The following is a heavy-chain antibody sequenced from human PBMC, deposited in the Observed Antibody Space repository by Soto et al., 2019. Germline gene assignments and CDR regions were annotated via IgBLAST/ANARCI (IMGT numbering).Heavy chain of an antibody. D-gene: IGHD3-10*01. V-gene: IGHV1-69*01. J-gene: IGHJ4*02. CDR1: GGIFSTYA. CDR3: AIDRDDYGSGNYYNRIDF. CDR2: IIPLFGTP. Sequence: QVQLVQSGAEVKQPGSSVKVSCKASGGIFSTYAISWLRQAPGQGLEWMGGIIPLFGTPNYAQRFQGRVTITADESTSTAYMELSILRSEDTAVYYCAIDRDDYGSGNYYNRIDFWGQGTLVTVSS.